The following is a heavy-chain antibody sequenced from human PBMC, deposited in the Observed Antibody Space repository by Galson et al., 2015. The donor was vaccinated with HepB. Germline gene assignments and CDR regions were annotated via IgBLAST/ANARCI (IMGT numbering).Heavy chain of an antibody. Sequence: SLRLSCAASGFTFSSYSMNWVRQAPGKGLEWVSSISSSSSYIYYADSVKGRFTISRDNAKNSLYLQMNSLRAEDTAVYYCARGEYRAAAGTIDYWGQGTLVTVSS. CDR1: GFTFSSYS. CDR2: ISSSSSYI. D-gene: IGHD6-13*01. J-gene: IGHJ4*02. CDR3: ARGEYRAAAGTIDY. V-gene: IGHV3-21*01.